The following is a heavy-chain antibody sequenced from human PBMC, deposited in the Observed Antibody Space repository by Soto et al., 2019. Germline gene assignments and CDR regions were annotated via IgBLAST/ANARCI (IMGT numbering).Heavy chain of an antibody. Sequence: EVQLVESGGGLVQPGGSLKLSCTASGFIFSGSAIHWVRQASGKGLEWVGRIRSRANNYATSSAASVKGRFFFSRDDSKNTAYLQMNTLQTEDTAVYYCSRGQGAAIGDYYYHGMDVWGQGTTVTVSS. D-gene: IGHD2-2*02. CDR3: SRGQGAAIGDYYYHGMDV. J-gene: IGHJ6*02. CDR1: GFIFSGSA. CDR2: IRSRANNYAT. V-gene: IGHV3-73*02.